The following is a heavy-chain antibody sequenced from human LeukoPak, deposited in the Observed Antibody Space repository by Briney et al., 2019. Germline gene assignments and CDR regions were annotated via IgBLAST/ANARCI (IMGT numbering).Heavy chain of an antibody. CDR1: GFTFSDYV. V-gene: IGHV3-69-1*01. CDR3: AREVYGGNSDAFDI. CDR2: ISSSSYT. J-gene: IGHJ3*02. Sequence: GGSLRLSCTASGFTFSDYVMNWVRQAPGKGLEWVSSISSSSYTYYADSVKGRFSISRDNAKNSLFLQTNSLRAEDTAVYYCAREVYGGNSDAFDIWGQGTMVTVSS. D-gene: IGHD4-23*01.